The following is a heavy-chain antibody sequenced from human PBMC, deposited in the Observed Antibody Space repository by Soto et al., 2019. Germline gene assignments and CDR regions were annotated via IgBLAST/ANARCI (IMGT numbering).Heavy chain of an antibody. D-gene: IGHD3-9*01. J-gene: IGHJ4*02. CDR3: AHRVDWYYFDH. V-gene: IGHV2-5*02. CDR2: IYWDDDK. Sequence: QITLKESGPTLVKPTQTLTLTCTFSGFSLSTTEEGVAWIRQPPGKALEWLALIYWDDDKRYSPSLKSRLTITKDASKNQVVLTMTNMDPVDTATYSCAHRVDWYYFDHWGQGTLVTVSS. CDR1: GFSLSTTEEG.